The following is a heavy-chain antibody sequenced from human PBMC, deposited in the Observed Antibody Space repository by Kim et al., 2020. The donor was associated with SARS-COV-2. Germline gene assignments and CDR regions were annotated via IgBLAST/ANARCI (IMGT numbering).Heavy chain of an antibody. CDR3: ARAPNDFWSGYPYYFDQ. V-gene: IGHV4-61*01. D-gene: IGHD3-3*01. Sequence: SETLSLTCTVSGGSVSSGSYFWSWIRQPPGKGLEWIGYIYYSGNTKYNPSLKSRVTTSVDTSKSQFSLKLRSVTAADTAVYYCARAPNDFWSGYPYYFDQWGQGTLVTVSS. J-gene: IGHJ4*02. CDR2: IYYSGNT. CDR1: GGSVSSGSYF.